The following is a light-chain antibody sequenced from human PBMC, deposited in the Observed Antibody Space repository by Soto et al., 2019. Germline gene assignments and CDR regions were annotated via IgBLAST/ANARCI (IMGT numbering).Light chain of an antibody. Sequence: DIVLTQSPDSLAVSLGERATVNCKSSQTLLYSSNNKNYLAWYQQKPGQPPKLLIYWASTRESGVPDRFSGSGSGADFTLTISSLQAEDVAVYYCQQYYTTPWTFGQGTKVVFK. V-gene: IGKV4-1*01. J-gene: IGKJ1*01. CDR1: QTLLYSSNNKNY. CDR3: QQYYTTPWT. CDR2: WAS.